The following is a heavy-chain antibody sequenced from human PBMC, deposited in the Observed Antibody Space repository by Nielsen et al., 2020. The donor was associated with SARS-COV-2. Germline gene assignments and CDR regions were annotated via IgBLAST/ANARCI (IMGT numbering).Heavy chain of an antibody. Sequence: GGSLRLSCAASGFTVSSNYMSWVRQAPGKGLEWVSVIYSCGSTYYADSVKGRFTISRDNSMNTVYLEMSRLRSEDTALYFCAKDRIPDGLWEIDYWGQGTRVTVSS. CDR3: AKDRIPDGLWEIDY. CDR2: IYSCGST. D-gene: IGHD1-14*01. CDR1: GFTVSSNY. V-gene: IGHV3-53*01. J-gene: IGHJ4*02.